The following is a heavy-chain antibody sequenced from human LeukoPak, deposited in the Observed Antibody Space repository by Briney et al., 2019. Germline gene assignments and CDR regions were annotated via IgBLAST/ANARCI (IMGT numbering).Heavy chain of an antibody. J-gene: IGHJ3*02. V-gene: IGHV3-66*04. D-gene: IGHD3/OR15-3a*01. CDR3: AKRGTYSDSWTGYIHDAFDI. CDR2: SYSESTTT. Sequence: PGGSLRLSCAASGFTVSSDYMSWVRQPPGKGLEWVSVSYSESTTTFYADSVKGRFTVSRDNSKNTLFLQMSSLKPEDTAVYFCAKRGTYSDSWTGYIHDAFDIWGRGTPVTVSS. CDR1: GFTVSSDY.